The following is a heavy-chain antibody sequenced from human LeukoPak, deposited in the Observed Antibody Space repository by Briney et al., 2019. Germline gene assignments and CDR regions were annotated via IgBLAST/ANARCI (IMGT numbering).Heavy chain of an antibody. CDR1: GVSISSGGYY. D-gene: IGHD5-12*01. J-gene: IGHJ4*02. Sequence: SETLSLTCTVSGVSISSGGYYWSWIRQHPGKGLEWIGYIYYSGSTYYNPSLKSRVTISVDTSKNQFSLKLSSVTAADTAVYYCASRRGYSGYDRVYFDYWGQGTLVTVSS. V-gene: IGHV4-31*03. CDR3: ASRRGYSGYDRVYFDY. CDR2: IYYSGST.